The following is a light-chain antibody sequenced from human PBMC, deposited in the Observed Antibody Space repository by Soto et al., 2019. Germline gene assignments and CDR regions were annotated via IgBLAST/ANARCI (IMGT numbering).Light chain of an antibody. V-gene: IGLV1-51*01. Sequence: QSVLTQPPSVSAAPGQRVTISCSGSNSNIGNNYVSWYQQLPGTAPKLLIYDNNKRPSGIPDRFSGSKSGTSATLDITGLQTGDEAAYYPGTRHSSRIGYVFGTGTKVTVL. J-gene: IGLJ1*01. CDR3: GTRHSSRIGYV. CDR1: NSNIGNNY. CDR2: DNN.